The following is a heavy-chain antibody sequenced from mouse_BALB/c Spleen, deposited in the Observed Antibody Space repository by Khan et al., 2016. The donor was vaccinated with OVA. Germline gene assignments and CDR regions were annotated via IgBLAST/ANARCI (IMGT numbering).Heavy chain of an antibody. CDR1: GYSITSDYA. Sequence: EVQLVESGPGLVKPSQSLSLTCTVTGYSITSDYAWNWIRQFPGNKLEWMGYISYSGSTNYNPALKSRISITRDTSKNQFFLQLNSVTTEDTATYYRARDGSRYNYAMDYWGQGTSVTVPS. D-gene: IGHD2-3*01. CDR2: ISYSGST. J-gene: IGHJ4*01. V-gene: IGHV3-2*02. CDR3: ARDGSRYNYAMDY.